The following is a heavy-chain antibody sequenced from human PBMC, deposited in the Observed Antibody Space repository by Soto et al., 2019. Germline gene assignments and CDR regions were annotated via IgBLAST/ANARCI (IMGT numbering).Heavy chain of an antibody. CDR2: FYRDGST. CDR1: GFTVSSNY. D-gene: IGHD3-10*01. CDR3: ARTIPLWSPIDY. V-gene: IGHV3-66*01. J-gene: IGHJ4*02. Sequence: EVQLVESGGGLVQPGGSLRLSCAASGFTVSSNYMSWVRQAPGKGLEWVSVFYRDGSTYYADSVKGRFTLSRDNSKHTLYLQLHSPTAEATAVYYCARTIPLWSPIDYWGQGNLVTVSS.